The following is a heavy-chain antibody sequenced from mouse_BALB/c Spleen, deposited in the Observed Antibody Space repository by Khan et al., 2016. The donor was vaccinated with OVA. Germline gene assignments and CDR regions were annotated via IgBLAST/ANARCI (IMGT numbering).Heavy chain of an antibody. J-gene: IGHJ4*01. CDR1: GFSLTNYG. V-gene: IGHV2-6-1*01. D-gene: IGHD2-4*01. CDR3: ARQPYYHYNIMDY. Sequence: VQLLETGPGLVAPSQSLSITCTISGFSLTNYGVHWVRQSPGKGLEWLVVIWSDGSTTYNSALKSRLTISKDNSNSQVFLKMNSLQTDDTAMYFCARQPYYHYNIMDYWGQGTSVTVSS. CDR2: IWSDGST.